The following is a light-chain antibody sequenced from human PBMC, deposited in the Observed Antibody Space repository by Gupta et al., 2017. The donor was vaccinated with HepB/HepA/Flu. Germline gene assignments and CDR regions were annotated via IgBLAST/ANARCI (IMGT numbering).Light chain of an antibody. CDR3: QQSHGTPPT. CDR2: AVS. Sequence: DIQMTQSPSSLSASVGDRVTISCRASQSITTYLNWYQQKPGKAPKLLIHAVSSLQSGAPSRFSGSGSGTDFTLTITTLQPEDFATYYCQQSHGTPPTFGQGTKVEIK. CDR1: QSITTY. J-gene: IGKJ1*01. V-gene: IGKV1-39*01.